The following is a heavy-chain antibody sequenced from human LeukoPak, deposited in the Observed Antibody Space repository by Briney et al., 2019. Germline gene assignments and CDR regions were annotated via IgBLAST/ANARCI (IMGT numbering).Heavy chain of an antibody. CDR2: IYHSGST. D-gene: IGHD6-6*01. Sequence: SGTLSLTCTVSGGSISSGGYYWSWIRQPPGKGLEWIGNIYHSGSTYYNPSLKSRVTISVDRSKNQFSLKLSSVTAADTAVYYCARHLEYSSSSAAFDIWGQGTMVTVSS. J-gene: IGHJ3*02. CDR1: GGSISSGGYY. V-gene: IGHV4-30-2*01. CDR3: ARHLEYSSSSAAFDI.